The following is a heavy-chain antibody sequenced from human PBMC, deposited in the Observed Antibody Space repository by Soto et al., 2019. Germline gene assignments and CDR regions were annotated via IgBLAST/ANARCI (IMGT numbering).Heavy chain of an antibody. V-gene: IGHV3-21*01. D-gene: IGHD4-17*01. CDR1: GFTFSSYS. CDR3: AGPRETTDYGDYERDDAFDI. J-gene: IGHJ3*02. Sequence: GGFLRLSCAASGFTFSSYSMNWVRQAPGKGLEWVSSISSSSSYIYYADSVKGRFTISRDNAKNSLYLQMNSLRAEDTAVYYCAGPRETTDYGDYERDDAFDIWGQGTMVTVSS. CDR2: ISSSSSYI.